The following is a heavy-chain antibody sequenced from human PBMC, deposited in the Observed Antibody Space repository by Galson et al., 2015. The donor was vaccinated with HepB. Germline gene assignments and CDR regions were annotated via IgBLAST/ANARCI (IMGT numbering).Heavy chain of an antibody. Sequence: SLRLSCAASGFTFRSYGMHWVRQAPGKGLEWVGVISYDGRNKNYAESVKGRITISRDNSKNTLYLQMNSLRTEDTAVYYCAKETLFCSGGSCNSVYHYYGMDVWGQGTTVTVSS. J-gene: IGHJ6*02. CDR3: AKETLFCSGGSCNSVYHYYGMDV. CDR1: GFTFRSYG. CDR2: ISYDGRNK. D-gene: IGHD2-15*01. V-gene: IGHV3-30*18.